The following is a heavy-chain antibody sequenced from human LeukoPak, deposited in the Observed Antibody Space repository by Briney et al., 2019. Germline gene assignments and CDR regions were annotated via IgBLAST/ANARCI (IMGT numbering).Heavy chain of an antibody. Sequence: GGSLRLSCAASGFTFDDYGMSWVRQAPGKGLEWVSGINWNGGSTGYADSVKGRFTISRDNAKNSLYLQMNSLRAEDTALYHCARGVSHYYYYYMDVWGKGTTVTVSS. CDR2: INWNGGST. V-gene: IGHV3-20*01. CDR3: ARGVSHYYYYYMDV. D-gene: IGHD2-8*01. J-gene: IGHJ6*03. CDR1: GFTFDDYG.